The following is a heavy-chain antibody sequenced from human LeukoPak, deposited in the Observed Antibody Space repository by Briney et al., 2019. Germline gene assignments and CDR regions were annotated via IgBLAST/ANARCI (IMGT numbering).Heavy chain of an antibody. D-gene: IGHD6-13*01. CDR2: ISTTGTTI. J-gene: IGHJ4*02. V-gene: IGHV3-48*03. Sequence: GGSLRLSCAASEFTFSSDEMNWVRQAPGKGLEWVAYISTTGTTIYYADSVKGRFTISRDNAKNSLYLQMNRLRADDTAVYYCARDRPGYTSSWYSPFDYWGQGTLVTVSS. CDR3: ARDRPGYTSSWYSPFDY. CDR1: EFTFSSDE.